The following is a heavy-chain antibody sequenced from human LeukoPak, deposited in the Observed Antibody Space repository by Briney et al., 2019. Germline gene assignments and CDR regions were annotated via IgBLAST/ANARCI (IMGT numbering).Heavy chain of an antibody. Sequence: GGSLRLSCTTSGFTFADFGMSWVRQAPGKGLEWVGRIKSKTDGGTTDYAAPVKGRFTISRDDSKNTLYLQMNSLKTEDTAVYYCTTDIAVAGLVVKDYWGQGTLVTVSS. D-gene: IGHD6-19*01. CDR3: TTDIAVAGLVVKDY. J-gene: IGHJ4*02. CDR1: GFTFADFG. CDR2: IKSKTDGGTT. V-gene: IGHV3-15*01.